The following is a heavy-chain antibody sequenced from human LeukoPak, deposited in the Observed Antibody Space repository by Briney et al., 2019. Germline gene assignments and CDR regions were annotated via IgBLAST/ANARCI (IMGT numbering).Heavy chain of an antibody. CDR1: GFTFSSYA. Sequence: GGSLRLSCAASGFTFSSYAMNWVRQAPGRGLEWVSYIGPSGTSIYYADSVKGRFTISRDNARTSLYLQMNSLRAEDTAVYYCAKDSKIVGPTFRSYHYMDVWGKGTTVTVSS. V-gene: IGHV3-48*01. CDR3: AKDSKIVGPTFRSYHYMDV. D-gene: IGHD1-26*01. J-gene: IGHJ6*03. CDR2: IGPSGTSI.